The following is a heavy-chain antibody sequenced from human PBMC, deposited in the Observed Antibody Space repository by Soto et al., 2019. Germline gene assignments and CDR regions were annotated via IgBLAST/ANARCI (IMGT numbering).Heavy chain of an antibody. CDR1: GGSISRYY. CDR3: ARVFGSETRYYYGMDV. V-gene: IGHV4-59*01. CDR2: IYYSGST. D-gene: IGHD6-25*01. Sequence: SETLSLTCTVSGGSISRYYWIGIRQPPGKGLEWIGYIYYSGSTNYNPSLKSRVTISVDTSKNQFSLKLSSVTAADTAVYYCARVFGSETRYYYGMDVWGQGATVTVSS. J-gene: IGHJ6*02.